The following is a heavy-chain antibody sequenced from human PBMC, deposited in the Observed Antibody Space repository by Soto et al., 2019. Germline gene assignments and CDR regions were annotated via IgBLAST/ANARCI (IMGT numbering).Heavy chain of an antibody. CDR1: GGSVSSDNSY. V-gene: IGHV4-61*01. CDR3: ARDPAVGIAGAGTALDY. Sequence: SETLSLTCSVSGGSVSSDNSYWSWIRQPPGKGLEWIGYIYYSGSTDYNPSLKSRVSISRDTSKNQFSLKLNSMTAADTAVYYCARDPAVGIAGAGTALDYWGLGILVTVSS. J-gene: IGHJ4*02. D-gene: IGHD6-13*01. CDR2: IYYSGST.